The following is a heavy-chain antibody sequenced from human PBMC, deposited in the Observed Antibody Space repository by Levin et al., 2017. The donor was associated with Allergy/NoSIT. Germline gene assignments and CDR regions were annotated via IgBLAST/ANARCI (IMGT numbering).Heavy chain of an antibody. Sequence: LSLTCAASGLSLRSYAMHWVRQAPGKGLEWVAIISYDGTTTSYADSVKGRFTISRDNSKNTLSLQMDSLRAEDTAVYYCATAGGFDYWGQGTLVTVSS. CDR1: GLSLRSYA. CDR2: ISYDGTTT. J-gene: IGHJ4*02. V-gene: IGHV3-30-3*01. CDR3: ATAGGFDY.